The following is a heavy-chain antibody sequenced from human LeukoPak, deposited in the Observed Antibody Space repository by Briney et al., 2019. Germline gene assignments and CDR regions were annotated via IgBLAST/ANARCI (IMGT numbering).Heavy chain of an antibody. CDR1: GGSISSYY. D-gene: IGHD1-26*01. Sequence: SETLSLTCAVSGGSISSYYWGWIRQPPGKGLEWIGYIYYSGSTNYNPSLKSRVTISVDPSKNQFSLKLSSVTAADTAVYYCARLRYSGSYYFDYWGQGTLVTVSS. CDR2: IYYSGST. J-gene: IGHJ4*02. CDR3: ARLRYSGSYYFDY. V-gene: IGHV4-59*08.